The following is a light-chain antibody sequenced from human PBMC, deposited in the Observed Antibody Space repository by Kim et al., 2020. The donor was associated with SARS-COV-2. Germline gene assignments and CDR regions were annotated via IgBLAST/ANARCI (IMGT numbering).Light chain of an antibody. CDR3: QAWDSNTVV. CDR2: EDH. CDR1: KLGDKN. Sequence: SYELTQPPSVSVSPGQTASITCSGDKLGDKNVCWYQQKPGQSPALVIYEDHKRPSGIPERFSGSNSGNTATLTISGTQAMDEADYYCQAWDSNTVVFGGG. J-gene: IGLJ3*02. V-gene: IGLV3-1*01.